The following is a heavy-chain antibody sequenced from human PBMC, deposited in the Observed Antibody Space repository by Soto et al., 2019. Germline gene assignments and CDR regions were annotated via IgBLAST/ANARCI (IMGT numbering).Heavy chain of an antibody. CDR2: ISSSSSYI. CDR3: ARESAAFTGDNYYGMDV. D-gene: IGHD7-27*01. J-gene: IGHJ6*02. Sequence: GGSLRLSCAASGFTFSSYSMNWVRQAPGKGLEWVSSISSSSSYIYYADSVKGRFTISRDNAKNSLYLQMNSLRAEDTAVYYCARESAAFTGDNYYGMDVWGQGTTVTVSS. V-gene: IGHV3-21*01. CDR1: GFTFSSYS.